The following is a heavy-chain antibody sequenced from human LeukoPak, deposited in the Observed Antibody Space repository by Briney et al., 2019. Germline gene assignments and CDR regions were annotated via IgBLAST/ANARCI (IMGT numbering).Heavy chain of an antibody. V-gene: IGHV4-61*02. CDR1: GGSISSGSYY. Sequence: PSQTLSLTCTVSGGSISSGSYYWSWIRQPAGKGLEWIGRIYTSGSTNYNPSLKSRVTISVDTSKNQFSLKLSSVTAADTAVYYSARAGGLYYCDSSGYWYWGQGTLVTVSS. D-gene: IGHD3-22*01. CDR3: ARAGGLYYCDSSGYWY. J-gene: IGHJ4*02. CDR2: IYTSGST.